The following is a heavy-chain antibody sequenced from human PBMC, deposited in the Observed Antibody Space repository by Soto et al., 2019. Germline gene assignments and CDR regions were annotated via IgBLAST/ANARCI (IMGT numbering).Heavy chain of an antibody. J-gene: IGHJ6*02. CDR2: ISWNSGSI. CDR1: GFTFDDYA. D-gene: IGHD6-13*01. V-gene: IGHV3-9*01. CDR3: AKDMKGGSSSWLDPTYYYYGMDV. Sequence: SVRLSCAASGFTFDDYAMHWVRQAPGKGLEWVSGISWNSGSIGYADSVKGRFTISRDNAKNSLYLQMNSLRAEDTALYYCAKDMKGGSSSWLDPTYYYYGMDVWGQGTTVTVSS.